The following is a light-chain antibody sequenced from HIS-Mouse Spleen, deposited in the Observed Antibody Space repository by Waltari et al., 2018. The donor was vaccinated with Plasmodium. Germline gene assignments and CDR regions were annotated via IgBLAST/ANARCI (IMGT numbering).Light chain of an antibody. Sequence: DIQMTQSPSTLSASVGDRVTITCRASQSLSSRFAWYQQKQGKAPKLLIYKASSLEIGVPSRFSCSGSGTEFTLTISSLQPDDFATYYCQQYNSYSWTFAQGTKVEIK. CDR3: QQYNSYSWT. V-gene: IGKV1-5*03. J-gene: IGKJ1*01. CDR1: QSLSSR. CDR2: KAS.